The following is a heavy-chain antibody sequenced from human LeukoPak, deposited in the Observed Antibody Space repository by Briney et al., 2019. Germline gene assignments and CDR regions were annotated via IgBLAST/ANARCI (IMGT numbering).Heavy chain of an antibody. D-gene: IGHD5-24*01. J-gene: IGHJ3*02. Sequence: GGSLRLSCAASGFTFSSYAMSWVRQAPGKGLEWVSGISGSGVYTYYADSVKGRFTISRDNSKNTLYLVMNSLRVDDTAVYYCANAVDLATISVDIWGQGTMVTVSS. CDR2: ISGSGVYT. V-gene: IGHV3-23*01. CDR3: ANAVDLATISVDI. CDR1: GFTFSSYA.